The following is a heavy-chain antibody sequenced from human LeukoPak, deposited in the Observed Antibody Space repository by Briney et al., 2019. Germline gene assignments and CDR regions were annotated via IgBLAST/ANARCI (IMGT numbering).Heavy chain of an antibody. J-gene: IGHJ4*02. Sequence: GASVKVSCKASGYTFTTHGLSWVRQAPGQGPEWMGGISGYNGNTNYAQEFQGRVTMTTDTSTNTAYMELRSLRSDDTAVYYCAMWAGIAEAGFEGPFDYWGQGTLVTVSS. CDR2: ISGYNGNT. D-gene: IGHD6-19*01. V-gene: IGHV1-18*01. CDR1: GYTFTTHG. CDR3: AMWAGIAEAGFEGPFDY.